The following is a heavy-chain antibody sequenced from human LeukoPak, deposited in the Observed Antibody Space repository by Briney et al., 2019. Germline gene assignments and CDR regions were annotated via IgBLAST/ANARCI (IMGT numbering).Heavy chain of an antibody. V-gene: IGHV4-59*01. Sequence: SETLSLTCTVSGGSISSYYWSWIRQPPGKGLEWIGYIYYSGSTNYNPSLKSRVTISVDTSKNQFSLKLSSVTAADTAVYYCARAAPIILETGYDYWGQGTLVTVSS. CDR2: IYYSGST. CDR3: ARAAPIILETGYDY. D-gene: IGHD3-9*01. J-gene: IGHJ4*02. CDR1: GGSISSYY.